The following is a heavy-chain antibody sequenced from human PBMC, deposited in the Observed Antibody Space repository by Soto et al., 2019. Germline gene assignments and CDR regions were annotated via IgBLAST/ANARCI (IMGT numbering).Heavy chain of an antibody. V-gene: IGHV6-1*01. CDR2: TYYRSKWCN. J-gene: IGHJ3*02. CDR3: ARDRWAAAGWAVDAFDI. Sequence: PSQTLSLTCAISGDSVSSSSVTWNWIRQSPSRGLEWLGRTYYRSKWCNDYAESVKSRITINPDTSKNQFSLQLNSVTPEDTAVYYCARDRWAAAGWAVDAFDIWGQGTMVT. CDR1: GDSVSSSSVT. D-gene: IGHD6-13*01.